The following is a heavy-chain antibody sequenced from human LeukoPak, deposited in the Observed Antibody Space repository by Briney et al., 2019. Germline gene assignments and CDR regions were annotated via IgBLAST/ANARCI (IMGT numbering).Heavy chain of an antibody. CDR2: INRSGST. CDR3: ARGRKKTGFDY. Sequence: PSQTLSLTCTVSGGSISSGGYYWSWIRQPPGKGLEWIGEINRSGSTNYNPSLKSRVTISVDTSKNQFSLKLSSVTAADTAVYYCARGRKKTGFDYWGQGTLVTVSS. V-gene: IGHV4-30-2*01. CDR1: GGSISSGGYY. J-gene: IGHJ4*02.